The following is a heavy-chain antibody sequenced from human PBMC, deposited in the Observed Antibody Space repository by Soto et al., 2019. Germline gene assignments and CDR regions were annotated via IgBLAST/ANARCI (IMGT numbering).Heavy chain of an antibody. CDR2: IWYDGSNK. Sequence: GGSLRLSCAASGFTFSSYGMHWVRQAPGKGLEWVAVIWYDGSNKYYADSVKGRFTISRDNSKNTLYLQMNSLRAEDTAVYYCARDLDIRFEVSPFDYWGQGTLVTVSS. J-gene: IGHJ4*02. CDR3: ARDLDIRFEVSPFDY. CDR1: GFTFSSYG. V-gene: IGHV3-33*01. D-gene: IGHD3-9*01.